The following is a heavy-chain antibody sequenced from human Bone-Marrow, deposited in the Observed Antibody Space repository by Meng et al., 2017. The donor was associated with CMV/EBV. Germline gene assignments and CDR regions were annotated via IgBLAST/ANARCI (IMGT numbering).Heavy chain of an antibody. V-gene: IGHV3-30*02. CDR1: GFTVSSNY. J-gene: IGHJ4*02. Sequence: GESLKISCAASGFTVSSNYMNWVRQAPGKGLEWVAFIRYDGSNKYYADSVKGRFTISRDNSKNTLYLQMNSLRAEDTAVYYCADSGSLGACWGQGPRVTGSS. D-gene: IGHD1-26*01. CDR3: ADSGSLGAC. CDR2: IRYDGSNK.